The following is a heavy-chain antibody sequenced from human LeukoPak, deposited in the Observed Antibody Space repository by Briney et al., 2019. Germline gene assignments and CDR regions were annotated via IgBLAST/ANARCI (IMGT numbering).Heavy chain of an antibody. CDR3: ATYTHWVAGDV. Sequence: GGSLRLSCAASGFTFSDSWMSWVRQAPGKGLEWVANMNQDGSEKDYVDSVKGRFTISRDNARSSLYLQMGSLRAEDTAVYYCATYTHWVAGDVWGQGTTVTVSS. D-gene: IGHD3-16*01. V-gene: IGHV3-7*01. CDR2: MNQDGSEK. J-gene: IGHJ6*02. CDR1: GFTFSDSW.